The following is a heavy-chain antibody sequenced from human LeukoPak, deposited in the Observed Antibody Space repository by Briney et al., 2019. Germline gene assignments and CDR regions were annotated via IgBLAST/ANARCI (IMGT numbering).Heavy chain of an antibody. CDR3: TRRSYGSSLVY. D-gene: IGHD6-13*01. CDR2: IYYSGNT. J-gene: IGHJ4*02. Sequence: SETLSLTCSVSGVSISSGNCSWGWIRQPQGKGLELIVNIYYSGNTYYNSSLKSRVTIFVDMSKNQLSLKLTSVTAADTAVYYCTRRSYGSSLVYWGQGTLVTVSS. V-gene: IGHV4-39*01. CDR1: GVSISSGNCS.